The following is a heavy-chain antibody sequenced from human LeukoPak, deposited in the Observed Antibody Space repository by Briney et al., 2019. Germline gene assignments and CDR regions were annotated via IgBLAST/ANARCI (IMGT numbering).Heavy chain of an antibody. CDR2: IYYSGST. Sequence: SETLSLTCTVSGGSISSYYWSWIRQPPGKGLEWIGYIYYSGSTNYNPSLKSRVTISVDTPKNQFSLKLSSVTAADTAVYYCARRHYDILTGYYAFDIWGQGTMVTVSS. CDR1: GGSISSYY. D-gene: IGHD3-9*01. V-gene: IGHV4-59*08. CDR3: ARRHYDILTGYYAFDI. J-gene: IGHJ3*02.